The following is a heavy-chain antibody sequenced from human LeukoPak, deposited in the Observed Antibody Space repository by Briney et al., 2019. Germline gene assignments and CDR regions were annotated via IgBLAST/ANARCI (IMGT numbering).Heavy chain of an antibody. CDR2: IRYDGSNK. Sequence: GGSLRLSCAASEFTFGSYGMHWVRQAPGKGLEWVAFIRYDGSNKYYADSVKGRFTISRDNSKHTLYLQMNSLRPEDTAVYFCAKGTKDYYGSGSFYLSRDHFISRWGQGTLVTVSS. CDR1: EFTFGSYG. CDR3: AKGTKDYYGSGSFYLSRDHFISR. V-gene: IGHV3-30*02. D-gene: IGHD3-10*01. J-gene: IGHJ4*02.